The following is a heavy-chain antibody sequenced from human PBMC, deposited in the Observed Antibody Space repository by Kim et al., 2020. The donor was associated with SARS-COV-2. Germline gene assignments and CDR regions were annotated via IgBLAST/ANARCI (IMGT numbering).Heavy chain of an antibody. CDR1: GGSITSGHYY. J-gene: IGHJ4*01. D-gene: IGHD6-13*01. V-gene: IGHV4-31*03. Sequence: SETLSLTCIVSGGSITSGHYYWGWIRQHPGKGLEWIGYTYYGGYTYSNSSLKSRVTIPMDTSKNQFSLKLTSVTAADTAIYYCARAGRGAAPEPFDYWG. CDR2: TYYGGYT. CDR3: ARAGRGAAPEPFDY.